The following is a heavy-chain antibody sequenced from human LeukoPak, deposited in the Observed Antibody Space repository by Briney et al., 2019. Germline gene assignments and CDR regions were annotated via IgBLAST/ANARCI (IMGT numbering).Heavy chain of an antibody. CDR1: DDSITMYY. J-gene: IGHJ6*03. V-gene: IGHV4-59*01. Sequence: SETLSLTCTVSDDSITMYYWTWIRPPPGKGLAWIGYVDHTGGTKFNPSLNGRVSISRDTSNNFFSLRLRSVTAADTAVYFCARGRVSSSTWYSTYYYFFYMDFWGKGTTVTVSS. D-gene: IGHD4-11*01. CDR2: VDHTGGT. CDR3: ARGRVSSSTWYSTYYYFFYMDF.